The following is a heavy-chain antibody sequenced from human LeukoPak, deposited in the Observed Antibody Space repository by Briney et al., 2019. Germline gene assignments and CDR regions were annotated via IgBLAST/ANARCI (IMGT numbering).Heavy chain of an antibody. CDR1: GGSISSGGYY. CDR2: IYYSGST. Sequence: SETLSLTCTVSGGSISSGGYYWSWIRQRPGKGLEWIGYIYYSGSTYYNPSLKSRVTISVDTSKNQFSLKLSSVTAADTAVYYCARTSTPGGWFDPWGQGTLVTVSS. J-gene: IGHJ5*02. V-gene: IGHV4-31*03. D-gene: IGHD2-2*01. CDR3: ARTSTPGGWFDP.